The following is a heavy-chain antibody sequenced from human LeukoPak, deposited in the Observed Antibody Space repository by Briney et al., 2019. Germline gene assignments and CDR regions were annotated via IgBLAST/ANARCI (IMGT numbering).Heavy chain of an antibody. J-gene: IGHJ4*02. D-gene: IGHD4/OR15-4a*01. CDR3: ARDLTGAKYYALGFDY. CDR2: IIDRDSTL. Sequence: PTGGSLRLSCAASGFTFSTYEMNCVRQAPGKGLELVSYIIDRDSTLYHARSVKGRLTITRDNAKKSLYLQMNSMRVEDTAVYYYARDLTGAKYYALGFDYWGQGTLVTVSS. CDR1: GFTFSTYE. V-gene: IGHV3-48*03.